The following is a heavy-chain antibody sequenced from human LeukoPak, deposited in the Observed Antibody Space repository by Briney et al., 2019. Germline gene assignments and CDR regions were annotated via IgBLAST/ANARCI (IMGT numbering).Heavy chain of an antibody. CDR1: GGSFSNYY. D-gene: IGHD1-14*01. CDR3: ARQPPQYYGMDV. V-gene: IGHV4-4*07. Sequence: SETLSLTCTVSGGSFSNYYWSWIRQPAGKGLEWIGRIYTSGSTNYNPSVKCRVTMSVDTSNNQFSLKLTSVTAADTAVYYCARQPPQYYGMDVWGQGTTVTVSS. CDR2: IYTSGST. J-gene: IGHJ6*02.